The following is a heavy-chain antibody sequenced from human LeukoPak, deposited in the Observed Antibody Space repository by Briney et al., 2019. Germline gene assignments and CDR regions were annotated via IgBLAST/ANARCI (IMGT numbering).Heavy chain of an antibody. CDR3: AKDGIVVVPAAPSRRYYYYYMDV. J-gene: IGHJ6*03. CDR2: IRYDGSNK. Sequence: PGGSLRLSCAASGFTFSSYGMHWVRQAPGKGLEWVAFIRYDGSNKYYADSVKGRFTISRDNSKNTLYLQMNSLRAEDTAVYYCAKDGIVVVPAAPSRRYYYYYMDVWGKGTTVTVSS. CDR1: GFTFSSYG. D-gene: IGHD2-2*01. V-gene: IGHV3-30*02.